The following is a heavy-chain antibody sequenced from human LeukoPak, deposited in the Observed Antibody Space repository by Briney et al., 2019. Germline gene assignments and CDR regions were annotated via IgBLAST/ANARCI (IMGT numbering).Heavy chain of an antibody. CDR3: ARDFQPRYCSSSSCSPA. CDR2: MNPNSGNT. J-gene: IGHJ6*02. V-gene: IGHV1-8*01. Sequence: ASVKVSCKASGYTFTSYDINWVRQATGQGLEWMGWMNPNSGNTGYAQNFQGRLTMTRNTSISTAYMELSSLRSEDTAVYYCARDFQPRYCSSSSCSPAWGQGTTVTVSS. D-gene: IGHD2-2*01. CDR1: GYTFTSYD.